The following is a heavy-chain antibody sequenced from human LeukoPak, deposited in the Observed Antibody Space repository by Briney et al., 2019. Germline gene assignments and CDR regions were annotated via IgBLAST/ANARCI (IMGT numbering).Heavy chain of an antibody. D-gene: IGHD3-3*01. CDR2: IIPIFGTA. J-gene: IGHJ6*03. Sequence: SVKVSCKASGGTFSSYAISWVRQAPGQGLEWMGGIIPIFGTADYAQKFQGRVTMTRDMSTSTAYMELRSLRSDDTAVYYCAWSRYYVPFYYMDVWGKGTTVTVSS. CDR1: GGTFSSYA. CDR3: AWSRYYVPFYYMDV. V-gene: IGHV1-69*05.